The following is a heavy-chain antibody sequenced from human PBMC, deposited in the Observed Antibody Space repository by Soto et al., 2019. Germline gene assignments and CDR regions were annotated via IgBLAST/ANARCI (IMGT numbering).Heavy chain of an antibody. CDR2: IYYSGST. J-gene: IGHJ2*01. Sequence: QVQLQESGPGLVKPSQTLSLTCTVSGGSISSGGYYWSWIRQHPGKGLEWIGYIYYSGSTYYNPSLKSRVTLSVDTSKNQFYLKLSSVTAAGTAGYYCARVPPPPTLRNWYFDLWGRGTLVTVSS. CDR1: GGSISSGGYY. V-gene: IGHV4-31*03. CDR3: ARVPPPPTLRNWYFDL.